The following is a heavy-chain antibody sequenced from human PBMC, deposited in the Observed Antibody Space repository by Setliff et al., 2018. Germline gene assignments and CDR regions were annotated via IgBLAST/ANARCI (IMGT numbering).Heavy chain of an antibody. CDR2: IYTSWSS. J-gene: IGHJ6*03. D-gene: IGHD3-3*01. CDR3: ARVTGFLYMDV. Sequence: SETLSLTCTVSGDSISSSRYYWSWIRQPAGKGLEWIGHIYTSWSSNYNPSLKSRVTMSVDTSKNQFSLKLGSVTAADTAVYYCARVTGFLYMDVWGKGTTVTVSS. CDR1: GDSISSSRYY. V-gene: IGHV4-61*09.